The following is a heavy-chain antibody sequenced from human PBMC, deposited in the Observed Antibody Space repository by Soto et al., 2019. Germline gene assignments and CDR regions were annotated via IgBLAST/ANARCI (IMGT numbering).Heavy chain of an antibody. D-gene: IGHD3-10*01. V-gene: IGHV3-23*01. CDR1: GFTFNTYA. J-gene: IGHJ6*02. CDR3: AKGLLWFGELLPANYYYGMDV. CDR2: ISGSGRST. Sequence: PGGSLRLSCSASGFTFNTYAMNWARQSPGKGLEWVSSISGSGRSTYYADSVKGRFTISRDNSKNTLYLQMNSLRAEDTAVYYCAKGLLWFGELLPANYYYGMDVWGQGTTVTVSS.